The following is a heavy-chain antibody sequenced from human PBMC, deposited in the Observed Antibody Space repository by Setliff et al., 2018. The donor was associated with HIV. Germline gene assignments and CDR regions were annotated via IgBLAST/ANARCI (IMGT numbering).Heavy chain of an antibody. CDR1: GFILSTYS. V-gene: IGHV3-74*01. CDR3: VRDGGSTSWNFLYYYGMDV. Sequence: PGGSLRLSCAASGFILSTYSMNWVRQAPGKGLEWVSRVNRDGSSTTYADSVKGRFTISRDNAKNSLYLQMNSLRAEDTAVYYCVRDGGSTSWNFLYYYGMDVWGQGTTVTVSS. D-gene: IGHD2-2*01. J-gene: IGHJ6*02. CDR2: VNRDGSST.